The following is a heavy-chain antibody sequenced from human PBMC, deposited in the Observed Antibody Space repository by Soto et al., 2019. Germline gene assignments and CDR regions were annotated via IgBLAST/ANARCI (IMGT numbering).Heavy chain of an antibody. D-gene: IGHD4-17*01. Sequence: QVQLVQSGAEVEKPGSSVMLSCKAYGGTFTSYAISWVRQAPGQGLEWMGGIIPIFGTANYAQKFQGRVTITADEPTSTANMELNSLRFEDTGGYYCARDASDYGDPPYLDYWGQGTLVTVSS. V-gene: IGHV1-69*01. J-gene: IGHJ4*02. CDR1: GGTFTSYA. CDR3: ARDASDYGDPPYLDY. CDR2: IIPIFGTA.